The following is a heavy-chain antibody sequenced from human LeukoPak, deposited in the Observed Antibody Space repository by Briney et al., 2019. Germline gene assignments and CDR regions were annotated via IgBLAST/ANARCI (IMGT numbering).Heavy chain of an antibody. CDR2: ISSSGSTI. CDR1: GFTFSDYY. V-gene: IGHV3-11*04. Sequence: GGSLRLSCAASGFTFSDYYMSWIRQAPGKGLEWVSYISSSGSTIYYADSMKGRFTISRDNAKNSLYLQMNSLRAEDTAVYYCARDISYDFWSGPFDYWGQGILVTVSS. J-gene: IGHJ4*02. CDR3: ARDISYDFWSGPFDY. D-gene: IGHD3-3*01.